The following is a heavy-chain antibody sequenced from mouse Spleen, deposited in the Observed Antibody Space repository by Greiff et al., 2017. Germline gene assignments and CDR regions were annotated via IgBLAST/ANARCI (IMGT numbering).Heavy chain of an antibody. CDR3: AKNRRGYDGYPFAY. J-gene: IGHJ3*01. CDR2: IWRGGST. CDR1: GFSLTSYG. D-gene: IGHD2-3*01. V-gene: IGHV2-5*01. Sequence: VMLVESGPGLVQPSQSLSITCTVSGFSLTSYGVHWVRQSPGKGLEWLGVIWRGGSTDYNAAFMSRLSITKDNSKSQVFFKMNSLQADDTAIYYCAKNRRGYDGYPFAYWGQGTLVTVSA.